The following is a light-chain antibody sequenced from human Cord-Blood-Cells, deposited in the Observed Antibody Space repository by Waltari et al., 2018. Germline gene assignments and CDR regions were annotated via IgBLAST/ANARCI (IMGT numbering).Light chain of an antibody. Sequence: DIQMTQSPSSLSASVGDRVTITCRASQSISSYLNWYQQKPGKAPKLLIYAASSLQSGVPSRFSGSGSGTDSTLTISSLQPEDFATYYCQQSYSTHYTFGQGTKLEIK. CDR2: AAS. CDR1: QSISSY. J-gene: IGKJ2*01. V-gene: IGKV1-39*01. CDR3: QQSYSTHYT.